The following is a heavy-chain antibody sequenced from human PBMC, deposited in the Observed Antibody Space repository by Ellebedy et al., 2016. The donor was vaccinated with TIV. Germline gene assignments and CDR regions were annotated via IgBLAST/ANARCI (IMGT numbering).Heavy chain of an antibody. CDR3: ARHGGQGFRYCALDY. D-gene: IGHD2-21*01. CDR1: GFNLSRYY. J-gene: IGHJ4*01. CDR2: INHSGNT. Sequence: GSLRLSXAASGFNLSRYYWTWIRQSPGEGLEWIGEINHSGNTNYNPSLRSRVTISIDMSKNQFSLKLTSVTAADTAVYYCARHGGQGFRYCALDYWGPGTLVTVSS. V-gene: IGHV4-34*01.